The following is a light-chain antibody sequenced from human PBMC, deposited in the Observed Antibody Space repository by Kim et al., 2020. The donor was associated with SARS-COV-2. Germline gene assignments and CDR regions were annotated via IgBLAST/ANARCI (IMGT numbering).Light chain of an antibody. CDR2: AAS. J-gene: IGKJ2*01. Sequence: SASVGDRVTITCRASQGIKNYLAWYQQKPGKAPKLLIHAASTLQPGVPSRFSGSASGTDFSLTISSLQPEDVATYYCQKYGSAPHTFGQGTKLEIK. CDR1: QGIKNY. V-gene: IGKV1-27*01. CDR3: QKYGSAPHT.